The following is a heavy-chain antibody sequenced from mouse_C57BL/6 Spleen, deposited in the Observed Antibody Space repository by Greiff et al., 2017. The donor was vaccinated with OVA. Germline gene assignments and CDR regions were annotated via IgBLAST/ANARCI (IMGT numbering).Heavy chain of an antibody. CDR3: ADGGLRDYWYFDV. CDR2: IHPNSGST. D-gene: IGHD2-12*01. CDR1: GYTFTSYW. Sequence: QVQLKQPGAELVKPGASVKLSCKASGYTFTSYWMHWVKQRPGQGLEWIGMIHPNSGSTNYNEKFKSKATLTVDKSSSTAYMHLSSLTSEDSAVYYCADGGLRDYWYFDVWGTGTTVTVSS. V-gene: IGHV1-64*01. J-gene: IGHJ1*03.